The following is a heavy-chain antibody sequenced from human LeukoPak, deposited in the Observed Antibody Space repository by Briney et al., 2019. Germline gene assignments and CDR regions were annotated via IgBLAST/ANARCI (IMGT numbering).Heavy chain of an antibody. CDR3: ARHQGSTVFNY. CDR1: GDSIDPYS. Sequence: PSETLSLTCSISGDSIDPYSWSRIRQPPGRGLEWVGYISHIGTTKYNTSLMSRVSMGLDKPNNEFSLSLRSVSATDTALYFCARHQGSTVFNYWGRGVPVIVSS. CDR2: ISHIGTT. V-gene: IGHV4-59*08. J-gene: IGHJ4*02. D-gene: IGHD2/OR15-2a*01.